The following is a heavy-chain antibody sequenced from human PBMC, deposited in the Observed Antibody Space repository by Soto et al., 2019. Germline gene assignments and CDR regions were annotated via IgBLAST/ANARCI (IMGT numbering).Heavy chain of an antibody. CDR3: ARVTVKGGKPNWFDP. CDR2: IYHSGST. D-gene: IGHD2-15*01. J-gene: IGHJ5*02. V-gene: IGHV4-30-2*01. CDR1: GGSISSGGYS. Sequence: SETLSLTCAVSGGSISSGGYSWSWIRQPPGKGLEWIGYIYHSGSTYYNPSLKGRVTISVDRSKNQFSLKLSSVTAADTAVYYCARVTVKGGKPNWFDPWGQGTLVTVSS.